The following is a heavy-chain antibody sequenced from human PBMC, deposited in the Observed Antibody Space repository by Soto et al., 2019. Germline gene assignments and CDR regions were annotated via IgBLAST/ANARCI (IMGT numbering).Heavy chain of an antibody. CDR3: ARGLDYGDLDYFDY. J-gene: IGHJ4*02. CDR2: IYHSGST. D-gene: IGHD4-17*01. CDR1: GGSISSGDYY. Sequence: SETLSLTCTVSGGSISSGDYYWSWIRQPPGKGLEWIGYIYHSGSTNYNPSLKSRVTISVDTSKNQFSLKPSSVTAADTAVYYCARGLDYGDLDYFDYWGQGTLVTVSS. V-gene: IGHV4-30-4*01.